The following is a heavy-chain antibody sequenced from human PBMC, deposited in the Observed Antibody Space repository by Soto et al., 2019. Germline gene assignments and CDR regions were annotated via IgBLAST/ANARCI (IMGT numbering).Heavy chain of an antibody. D-gene: IGHD3-9*01. Sequence: GASVKVSCKASGCTFTGYYMLWVRQAPGQGLEWMGWINPNSGGTNYAQKFQGWVTMTRDTSISTAYMELSRLRSDDTAVYYCARALWYYDILTGYSDGYFDYWGQGTLVTVSS. V-gene: IGHV1-2*04. J-gene: IGHJ4*02. CDR3: ARALWYYDILTGYSDGYFDY. CDR2: INPNSGGT. CDR1: GCTFTGYY.